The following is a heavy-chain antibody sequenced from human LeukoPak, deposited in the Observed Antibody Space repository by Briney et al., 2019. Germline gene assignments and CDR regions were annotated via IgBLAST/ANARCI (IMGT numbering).Heavy chain of an antibody. J-gene: IGHJ4*02. CDR1: GGSLSFY. CDR2: IYYSGST. CDR3: AILGYSYGIDY. V-gene: IGHV4-39*07. D-gene: IGHD5-18*01. Sequence: SETLSLTCGVSGGSLSFYWGWIRQPPGKGLEWIGSIYYSGSTYYNPSLKSRVTISVDTSKNQFSLKLSSVTAADTAVYYCAILGYSYGIDYWGQGTLVTVSS.